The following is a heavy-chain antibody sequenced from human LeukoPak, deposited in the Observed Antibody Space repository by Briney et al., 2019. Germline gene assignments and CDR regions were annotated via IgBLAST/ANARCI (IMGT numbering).Heavy chain of an antibody. CDR1: GGSFSGYY. Sequence: SETLSLTCAVSGGSFSGYYWSWIRQPPGKGLEWIGEVNHSGSTNYNPSLKSRLTISVDTSNNQFSLKLSSVTAADTAVYYCAKNKGSAPLRPHDYWGQGTLITVSS. CDR2: VNHSGST. CDR3: AKNKGSAPLRPHDY. D-gene: IGHD6-25*01. V-gene: IGHV4-34*01. J-gene: IGHJ4*02.